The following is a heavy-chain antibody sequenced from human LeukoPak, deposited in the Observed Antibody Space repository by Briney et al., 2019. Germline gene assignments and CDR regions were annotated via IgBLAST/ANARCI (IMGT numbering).Heavy chain of an antibody. Sequence: GGSLRLSCAASGFTFSTYWMSWVRQAPGKGLEWVANTKQDGSEKYYVDSVKGRFTISRDNAENSLYLQMNSLRAEDTAVYYCARDRGFEYSDTGSFDYWGQGTLVTVSS. J-gene: IGHJ4*02. V-gene: IGHV3-7*01. D-gene: IGHD6-6*01. CDR1: GFTFSTYW. CDR2: TKQDGSEK. CDR3: ARDRGFEYSDTGSFDY.